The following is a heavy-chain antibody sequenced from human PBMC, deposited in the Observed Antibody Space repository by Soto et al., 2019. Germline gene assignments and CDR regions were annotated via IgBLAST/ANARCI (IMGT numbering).Heavy chain of an antibody. D-gene: IGHD4-17*01. Sequence: ASVKLPFRSSGYTFTIHPMHWVRHAPGQGLEWMGWISAYNGNTNYAQKLQGRVTMTTDTSTSTAYMELRSLRSYDTAVYYCARASRENYGAGTDYWGQGALVTVSS. J-gene: IGHJ4*02. V-gene: IGHV1-18*01. CDR2: ISAYNGNT. CDR1: GYTFTIHP. CDR3: ARASRENYGAGTDY.